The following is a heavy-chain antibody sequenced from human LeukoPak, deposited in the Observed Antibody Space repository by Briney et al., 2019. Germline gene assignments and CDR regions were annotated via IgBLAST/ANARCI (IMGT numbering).Heavy chain of an antibody. CDR1: GGSFSGYY. CDR2: IYYSGST. J-gene: IGHJ4*02. Sequence: SETLSLTCAVYGGSFSGYYWSWIRQPPGKGLEWIGYIYYSGSTNYNPSLKSRVTISVDTSKNQFSLKLSSVTAADTAVYYCASSNYYDSSGYYHWGQGTPVTVSS. D-gene: IGHD3-22*01. CDR3: ASSNYYDSSGYYH. V-gene: IGHV4-59*01.